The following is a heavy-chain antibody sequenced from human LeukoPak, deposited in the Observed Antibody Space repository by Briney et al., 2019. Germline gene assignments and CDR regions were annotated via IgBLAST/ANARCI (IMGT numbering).Heavy chain of an antibody. D-gene: IGHD2-21*01. V-gene: IGHV4-39*07. CDR3: ARVVVRAAGAFDY. J-gene: IGHJ4*02. CDR1: GGSISNYY. CDR2: IYYSGST. Sequence: PSETLFLTCTVSGGSISNYYWGWIRQPPGEGLEWIGSIYYSGSTYYNPSLKSRVTISVDTSKNQFSLKLSSVTAADTAVYYCARVVVRAAGAFDYWGQGTLVTVSS.